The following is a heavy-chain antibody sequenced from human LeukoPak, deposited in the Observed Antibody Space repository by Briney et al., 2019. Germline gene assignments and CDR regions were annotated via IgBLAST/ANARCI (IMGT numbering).Heavy chain of an antibody. CDR1: GFTFGSYS. Sequence: GGSLRLSCAASGFTFGSYSMNWVRQAPGKGLEWVSSISSSSSYIYYADSVKGRFTISRDNAKNSLYLQMNSLRAEDTAVYYYAAVRRDGYNYADYWGQGTLVTVSS. V-gene: IGHV3-21*01. CDR3: AAVRRDGYNYADY. CDR2: ISSSSSYI. J-gene: IGHJ4*02. D-gene: IGHD5-24*01.